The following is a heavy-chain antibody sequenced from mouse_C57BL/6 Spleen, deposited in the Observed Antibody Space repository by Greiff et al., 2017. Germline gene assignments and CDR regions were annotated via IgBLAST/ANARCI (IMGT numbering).Heavy chain of an antibody. Sequence: VQLQQSGAELVRPGASVTLSCKASGYTFTDYEMHWVKQTPVHGLEWIGAIDPETGGTAYNQKFKGKAILTADKSSSTAYMELRSLTSEDSAVYYCTRGPTITTVVALYYFDYWGQGTTLTVSS. V-gene: IGHV1-15*01. D-gene: IGHD1-1*01. CDR2: IDPETGGT. CDR3: TRGPTITTVVALYYFDY. J-gene: IGHJ2*01. CDR1: GYTFTDYE.